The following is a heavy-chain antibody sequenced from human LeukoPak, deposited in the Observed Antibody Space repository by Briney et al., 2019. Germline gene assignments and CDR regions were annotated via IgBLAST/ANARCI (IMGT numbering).Heavy chain of an antibody. CDR3: ARVPHSHFDH. J-gene: IGHJ4*02. CDR1: GYTFTNYD. Sequence: ASVKVSCQTVGYTFTNYDIAWVRQAPGQGLEWMGWIGVQNGNTNFGQKFQGRVTLTTDTSANTAHMELRGLRGDDTAIYYCARVPHSHFDHWGQGTLLIVSS. CDR2: IGVQNGNT. D-gene: IGHD4-11*01. V-gene: IGHV1-18*01.